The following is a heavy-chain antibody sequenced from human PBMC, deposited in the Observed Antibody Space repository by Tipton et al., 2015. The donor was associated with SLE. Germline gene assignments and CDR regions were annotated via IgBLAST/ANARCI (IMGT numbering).Heavy chain of an antibody. D-gene: IGHD2-8*01. CDR2: IYYSGST. V-gene: IGHV4-39*07. Sequence: TLSLTCSVSGGSISSFYWSWIRQTPGKGLEWIGSIYYSGSTYYNPSLKSRVSISVDTSKNQFFLNLHSVTAADTAVYYCARGGASVLIRNCYFDYWGQGSLVTVPS. CDR3: ARGGASVLIRNCYFDY. CDR1: GGSISSFY. J-gene: IGHJ4*01.